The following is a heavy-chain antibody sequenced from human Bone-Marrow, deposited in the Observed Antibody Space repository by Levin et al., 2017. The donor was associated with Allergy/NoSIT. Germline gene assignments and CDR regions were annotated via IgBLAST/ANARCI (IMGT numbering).Heavy chain of an antibody. J-gene: IGHJ4*02. D-gene: IGHD3-22*01. CDR1: GFTFSHYG. V-gene: IGHV3-23*01. Sequence: AGGSLRLSCAASGFTFSHYGVSWVRQAPGKGLEWVSAISASGDDTHYADSGKGRFTISRDNSKNMLYLQMNSLRAEDTAVYYCASTGGVWLLLSYWGQGILVTVSS. CDR3: ASTGGVWLLLSY. CDR2: ISASGDDT.